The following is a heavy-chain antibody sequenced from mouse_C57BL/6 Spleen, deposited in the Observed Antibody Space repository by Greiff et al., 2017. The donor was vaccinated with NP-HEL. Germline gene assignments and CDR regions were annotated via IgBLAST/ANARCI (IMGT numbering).Heavy chain of an antibody. V-gene: IGHV5-17*01. Sequence: EVKLVESGGGLVKPGGSLKLSCAASGFTFSDYGMHWVRQAPEKGLEWVAYISSGSSTIYYADTVKGRFTISRDNSTNTLFLQMTSLRSEDTAMYYCARPGDDYPYAMGGWGQATSVTVYS. D-gene: IGHD2-4*01. CDR2: ISSGSSTI. CDR1: GFTFSDYG. J-gene: IGHJ4*01. CDR3: ARPGDDYPYAMGG.